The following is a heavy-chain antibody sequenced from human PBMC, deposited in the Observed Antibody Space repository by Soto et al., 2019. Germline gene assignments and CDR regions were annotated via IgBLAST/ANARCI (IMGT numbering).Heavy chain of an antibody. CDR1: GFTFTSSA. V-gene: IGHV1-58*01. Sequence: SEKVSRLASGFTFTSSAVQGVRQARAERLEWIGWIVAGSGNTNYAQKFQERVTITRDMSTSTAYMELSSLRSEDTALYSCVPGRYYSWGAFDIWGQGTMVTVSS. D-gene: IGHD3-22*01. CDR3: VPGRYYSWGAFDI. CDR2: IVAGSGNT. J-gene: IGHJ3*02.